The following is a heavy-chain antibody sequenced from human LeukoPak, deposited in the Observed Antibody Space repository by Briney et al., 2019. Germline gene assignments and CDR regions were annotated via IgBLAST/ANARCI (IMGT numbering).Heavy chain of an antibody. CDR2: IYYSGST. Sequence: SETLSLTCTVSGGSISSGDHYWSWIRQPPGKGLEWIGYIYYSGSTYSNPSLNSRVTMSVDTSKNQFSLKLSSVTATDTAIYYCAQTNYGNYEPFDFWGRGTLVTVSS. D-gene: IGHD4-11*01. J-gene: IGHJ4*02. CDR3: AQTNYGNYEPFDF. V-gene: IGHV4-30-4*01. CDR1: GGSISSGDHY.